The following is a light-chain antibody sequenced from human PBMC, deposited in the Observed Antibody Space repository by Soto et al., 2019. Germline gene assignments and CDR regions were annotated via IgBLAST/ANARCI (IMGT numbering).Light chain of an antibody. CDR2: KAS. J-gene: IGKJ2*01. CDR3: QQYNSYPYT. V-gene: IGKV1-5*03. Sequence: IQIPQSPSPLPPSLGEKVTILCRASQSISSWLAWYQQKPGKAPKLLIYKASSLESGVPSRFSGSGSGTEFTLTISSLQPDDFATYYCQQYNSYPYTFGQGTKVDI. CDR1: QSISSW.